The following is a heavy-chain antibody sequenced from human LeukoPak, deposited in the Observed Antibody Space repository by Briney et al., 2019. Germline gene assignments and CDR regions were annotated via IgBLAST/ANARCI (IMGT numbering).Heavy chain of an antibody. CDR3: ARLGRGPFILVGANDY. D-gene: IGHD1-26*01. J-gene: IGHJ4*02. Sequence: PSETLSLTCAVYGGSFSGYYWSWIRQPPGKGLEWIGEINHSGSTNYNPSLKSRVTISVDTSKNQFSLKLSSVTAADTAVYYCARLGRGPFILVGANDYWGQGTLVTVSS. CDR1: GGSFSGYY. CDR2: INHSGST. V-gene: IGHV4-34*01.